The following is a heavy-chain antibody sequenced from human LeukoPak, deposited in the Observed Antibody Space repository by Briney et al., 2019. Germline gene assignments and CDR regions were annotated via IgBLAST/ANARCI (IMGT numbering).Heavy chain of an antibody. Sequence: SETLSLTCTVSGGSISSYYWSWIRQPPGKGLEWIGYIYYSGSTNYNPSLKSRVTISVDTSKNQFSLKLSSVTAADTAVYYCARYGRLEGLTYFDYWGQGTLVTVSS. CDR3: ARYGRLEGLTYFDY. J-gene: IGHJ4*02. CDR2: IYYSGST. D-gene: IGHD1-26*01. CDR1: GGSISSYY. V-gene: IGHV4-59*01.